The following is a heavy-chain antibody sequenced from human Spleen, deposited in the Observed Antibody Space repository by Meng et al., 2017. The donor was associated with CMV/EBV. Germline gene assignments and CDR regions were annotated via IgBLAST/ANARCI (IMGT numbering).Heavy chain of an antibody. V-gene: IGHV1-46*01. CDR2: INPSGGST. Sequence: ASGGSFSSNGISWVRQAPGQGLEWMGIINPSGGSTSYAQKFQGRVTMTRDTSTSTVYMELSSLRSEDTAVYYCARVGEGGYYYYFDYWGQGTLVTVSS. CDR3: ARVGEGGYYYYFDY. J-gene: IGHJ4*02. CDR1: GGSFSSNG. D-gene: IGHD3-22*01.